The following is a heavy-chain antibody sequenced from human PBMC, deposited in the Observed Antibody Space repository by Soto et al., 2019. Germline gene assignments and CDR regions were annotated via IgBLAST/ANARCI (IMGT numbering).Heavy chain of an antibody. J-gene: IGHJ5*02. D-gene: IGHD3-9*01. CDR3: ATSDDILNGYYNWFDP. Sequence: SETLSLTCAVSGYSISSSNWWGWIRQPPGKGLEWIGYIYYSGSTYYNPSLKSRVTMSVDTSKNQFSLKLSSVTAVDTAVYYCATSDDILNGYYNWFDPWGQGTLVTVSS. V-gene: IGHV4-28*01. CDR1: GYSISSSNW. CDR2: IYYSGST.